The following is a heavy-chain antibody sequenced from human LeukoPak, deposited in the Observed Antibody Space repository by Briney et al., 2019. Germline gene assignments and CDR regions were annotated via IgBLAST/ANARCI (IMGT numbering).Heavy chain of an antibody. Sequence: ASVKVSCKASGGTFNTCAFSWVRQAPGQGLEWMGEIIPVLGTINYAQKFQGSVTITADEYTSTAYVELSSLRPEDTAMYYCARGGYYDFGSGTIKYSGMDVWGQGTTVAVSS. CDR3: ARGGYYDFGSGTIKYSGMDV. CDR1: GGTFNTCA. D-gene: IGHD3-3*01. CDR2: IIPVLGTI. V-gene: IGHV1-69*13. J-gene: IGHJ6*02.